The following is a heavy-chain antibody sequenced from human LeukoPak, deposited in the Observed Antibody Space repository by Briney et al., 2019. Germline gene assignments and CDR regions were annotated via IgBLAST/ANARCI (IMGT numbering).Heavy chain of an antibody. CDR2: INPNSGGT. J-gene: IGHJ3*02. Sequence: GASVKVSCKASGYTLTGYYMHWVRQAPGQGLEWMGWINPNSGGTNYAQKFQGRVTMTRDTSISTAYMELSRLRSDDTAVYYCARVYKRITIFGVVIARIHSGAFDIWGQGTMVTVSS. D-gene: IGHD3-3*01. CDR3: ARVYKRITIFGVVIARIHSGAFDI. V-gene: IGHV1-2*02. CDR1: GYTLTGYY.